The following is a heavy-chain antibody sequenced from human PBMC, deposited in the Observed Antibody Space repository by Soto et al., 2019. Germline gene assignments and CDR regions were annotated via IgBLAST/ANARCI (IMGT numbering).Heavy chain of an antibody. CDR3: ARVGFGELLAHGMDV. J-gene: IGHJ6*02. V-gene: IGHV4-30-4*01. CDR2: IYYSGST. D-gene: IGHD3-10*01. Sequence: QVQLQESGPGLVKPSQTLSLTCTVSGGSISSGDYYWSWIRQPPGKGLEWIGYIYYSGSTYYNPSLKSRVTISVDTSKNQFSLKLRSVTAADTAVYYCARVGFGELLAHGMDVWGQGTTVTVSS. CDR1: GGSISSGDYY.